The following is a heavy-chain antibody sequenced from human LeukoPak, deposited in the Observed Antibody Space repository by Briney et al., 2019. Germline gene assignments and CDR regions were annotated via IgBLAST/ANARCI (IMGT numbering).Heavy chain of an antibody. V-gene: IGHV3-33*01. CDR2: IWYDGSNK. J-gene: IGHJ4*02. CDR1: GFTFSSYG. CDR3: ARDPYGSGSYAAY. D-gene: IGHD3-10*01. Sequence: GGSLRLSCAASGFTFSSYGMHWVRQAPGKGLEWVAVIWYDGSNKYYADSVKGRFTISRDNSKNTLYPQMNSLRAEDTAVYYCARDPYGSGSYAAYWGQGTLVTVSS.